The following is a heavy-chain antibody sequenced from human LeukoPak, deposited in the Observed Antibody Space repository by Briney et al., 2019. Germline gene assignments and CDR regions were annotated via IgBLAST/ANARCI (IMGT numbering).Heavy chain of an antibody. V-gene: IGHV1-69*05. CDR3: AREDYGYYYYYGMDV. Sequence: ASVKVSCKASGGTFSSYAISWVRQAPGQGLEWMGGIIPIFGTANYAQKFQGRVTITTDESTSTAYMELSSLRSEDTAVYYCAREDYGYYYYYGMDVWGQGTTVTVAS. D-gene: IGHD4-17*01. J-gene: IGHJ6*02. CDR2: IIPIFGTA. CDR1: GGTFSSYA.